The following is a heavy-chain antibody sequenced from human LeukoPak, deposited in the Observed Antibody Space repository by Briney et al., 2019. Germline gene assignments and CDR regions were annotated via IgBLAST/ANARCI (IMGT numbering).Heavy chain of an antibody. CDR2: IYPGDSDT. J-gene: IGHJ5*02. Sequence: GESLKISCKGSGYSFTSYWIGWVRQVPGKGLEWMGIIYPGDSDTRYSPSFQGQVTISADKSISTAYLQWSSLKASDTAMYYCARRVGSSSWSKRSSWFDPWGQGTLVTVSS. D-gene: IGHD6-13*01. CDR3: ARRVGSSSWSKRSSWFDP. V-gene: IGHV5-51*01. CDR1: GYSFTSYW.